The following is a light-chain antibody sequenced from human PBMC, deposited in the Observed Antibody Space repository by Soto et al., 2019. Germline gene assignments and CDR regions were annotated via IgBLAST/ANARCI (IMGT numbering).Light chain of an antibody. CDR3: QQLRMYPST. V-gene: IGKV1-9*01. CDR1: QDIAIY. J-gene: IGKJ4*01. Sequence: DIQMTQSPSGLSASVGDRFTITCRASQDIAIYLDWYQKKQGEAPKLLIYAASTLYGGVPSRLRGSGSGTDFAITITSMQAEDFATYYCQQLRMYPSTFGGGTKVDIK. CDR2: AAS.